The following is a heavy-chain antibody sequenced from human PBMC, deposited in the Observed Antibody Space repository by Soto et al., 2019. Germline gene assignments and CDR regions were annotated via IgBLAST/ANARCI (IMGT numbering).Heavy chain of an antibody. D-gene: IGHD3-22*01. CDR3: AKAPSHDYYYDSSGPDAFDI. J-gene: IGHJ3*02. V-gene: IGHV3-23*01. CDR2: ISGSGGST. Sequence: GGSLRLSCAASGFTFSSYAMSWVRQAPGKGLEWVSAISGSGGSTYYADSVKGRFTISRDNSKNTLYLQMNSLRAEDMAVYYCAKAPSHDYYYDSSGPDAFDIWGQGTMVTVSS. CDR1: GFTFSSYA.